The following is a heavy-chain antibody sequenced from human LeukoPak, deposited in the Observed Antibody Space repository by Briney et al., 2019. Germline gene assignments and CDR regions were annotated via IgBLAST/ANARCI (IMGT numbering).Heavy chain of an antibody. CDR3: ARGPYSYDSSGAFDI. D-gene: IGHD3-22*01. V-gene: IGHV4-4*08. J-gene: IGHJ3*02. CDR1: GGSISNYY. CDR2: ISSSGST. Sequence: SETLSLTCTVSGGSISNYYWTWIRQPPGKGLEWIGRISSSGSTNYNPSLKSRVTISVDTSKNQFSLKLSSVTAADTAVYFCARGPYSYDSSGAFDIWGQGTMVTVSS.